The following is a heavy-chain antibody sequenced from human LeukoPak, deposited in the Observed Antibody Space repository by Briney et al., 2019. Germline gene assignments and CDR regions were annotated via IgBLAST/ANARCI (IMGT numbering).Heavy chain of an antibody. Sequence: PGGSLRLSCAASGFTFSSYAMSWVRQAPGKGLEWVSAISGSGGSTYYADSVKGRFTISRDNSKNTLYLQMNSLRAEDTAVYYCAKDQREWNIITMIVASPYYFDYWGQGILVTVSS. J-gene: IGHJ4*02. CDR2: ISGSGGST. CDR1: GFTFSSYA. V-gene: IGHV3-23*01. CDR3: AKDQREWNIITMIVASPYYFDY. D-gene: IGHD3-22*01.